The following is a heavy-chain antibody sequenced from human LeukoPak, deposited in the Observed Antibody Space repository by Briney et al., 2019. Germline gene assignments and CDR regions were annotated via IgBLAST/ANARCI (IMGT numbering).Heavy chain of an antibody. D-gene: IGHD3-9*01. V-gene: IGHV3-30*04. CDR3: AKYSDYDILTTIDY. J-gene: IGHJ4*02. CDR2: ISYDGSNK. CDR1: GFTFSSYA. Sequence: GGSLRLSCAASGFTFSSYAMHWVRQAPGKGLEWVAVISYDGSNKYYADSVKGRFTISRDNSKNTLYLQMNSLRAEDTAVYYCAKYSDYDILTTIDYWGQGTLVTVSS.